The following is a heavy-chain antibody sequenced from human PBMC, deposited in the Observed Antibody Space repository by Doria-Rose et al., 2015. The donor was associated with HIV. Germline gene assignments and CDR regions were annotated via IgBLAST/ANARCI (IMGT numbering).Heavy chain of an antibody. V-gene: IGHV2-26*01. D-gene: IGHD6-13*01. J-gene: IGHJ4*02. CDR2: IYSDDER. CDR1: GVSLSSPGMG. Sequence: QVTLKESGPVLVKPIETLTLTCTVSGVSLSSPGMGVSWIRQPPGKALEWLANIYSDDERSYKTSLKSRLTISRVTSKGQVVLTMTDMDPVDTATYYCARIKSSRWYHKYYFDFWGQGTLVIVSA. CDR3: ARIKSSRWYHKYYFDF.